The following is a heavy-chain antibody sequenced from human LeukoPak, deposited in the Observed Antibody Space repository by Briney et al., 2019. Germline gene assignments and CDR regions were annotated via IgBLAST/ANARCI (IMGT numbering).Heavy chain of an antibody. CDR2: IVVGSGNT. CDR3: AASPDYYDSSGYSYFFDY. CDR1: GFTFTSSA. J-gene: IGHJ4*02. D-gene: IGHD3-22*01. V-gene: IGHV1-58*01. Sequence: SVKVSCKASGFTFTSSAVQWVRQARGQRLEWIGWIVVGSGNTNYAQKFQERVTITRDMSTSTAYMELSSLRSEDTAVYYCAASPDYYDSSGYSYFFDYWGQGTLVTVSS.